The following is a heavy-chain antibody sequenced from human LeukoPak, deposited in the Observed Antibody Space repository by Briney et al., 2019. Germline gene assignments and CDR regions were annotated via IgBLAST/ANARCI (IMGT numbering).Heavy chain of an antibody. J-gene: IGHJ4*02. CDR3: AKFRGATSHYHFDY. CDR2: ISRDGTIT. D-gene: IGHD1/OR15-1a*01. CDR1: GVTFSGHS. V-gene: IGHV3-74*01. Sequence: PGGSLRLSCAASGVTFSGHSMHWVRQAPGKGLVWVSGISRDGTITNYADSVKGRFTISRDNSKSTLYPHMNSLRAEDTALYYCAKFRGATSHYHFDYWGQGTLVTVSS.